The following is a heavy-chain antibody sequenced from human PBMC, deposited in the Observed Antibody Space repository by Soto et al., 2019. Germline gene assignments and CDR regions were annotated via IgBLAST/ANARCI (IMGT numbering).Heavy chain of an antibody. CDR2: ISGSGGTP. CDR3: AMGLAAAGPLDY. V-gene: IGHV3-23*01. Sequence: PVGSLRLSCAASGFTFSSSAMSWVRQAPGRGLEWFSTISGSGGTPYYADSVKGRFTISRDNSKNTLYLVLNSLRAEDTAVYYCAMGLAAAGPLDYRGQGTLVTVSS. D-gene: IGHD6-13*01. CDR1: GFTFSSSA. J-gene: IGHJ4*02.